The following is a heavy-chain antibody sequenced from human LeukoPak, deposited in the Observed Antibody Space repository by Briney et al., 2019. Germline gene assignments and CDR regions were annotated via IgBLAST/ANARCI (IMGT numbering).Heavy chain of an antibody. D-gene: IGHD3-22*01. CDR2: ISAYNGNT. CDR1: GYTFTSYG. V-gene: IGHV1-18*01. Sequence: GASVKVSCKASGYTFTSYGISWVRQAPGQGLEWMGWISAYNGNTNYAQKLQGRVTMTTDTSTSTAYMELRSLRSDDTAVYYCARVSSHETYYYDSSGYAQFDYWGQGTLVTVSS. J-gene: IGHJ4*02. CDR3: ARVSSHETYYYDSSGYAQFDY.